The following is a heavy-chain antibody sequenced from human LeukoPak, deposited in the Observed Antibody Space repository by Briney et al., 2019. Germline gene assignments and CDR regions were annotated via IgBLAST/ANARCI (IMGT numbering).Heavy chain of an antibody. D-gene: IGHD2-15*01. V-gene: IGHV3-23*01. CDR2: ISGGGPQT. J-gene: IGHJ3*02. Sequence: GGSLRLSCAASGFTFNSYAMNWIRQAPGKGLEWVSTISGGGPQTYYADSVKGRFTISRDNANNTVYLLMSSLRAEDTAVYYCAKGTCTAKSCYGNAFDMWGQGTKVTVSS. CDR1: GFTFNSYA. CDR3: AKGTCTAKSCYGNAFDM.